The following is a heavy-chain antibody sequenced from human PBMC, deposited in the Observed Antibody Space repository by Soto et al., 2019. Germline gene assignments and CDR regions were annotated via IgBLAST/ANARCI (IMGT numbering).Heavy chain of an antibody. CDR2: ISTNGRNI. V-gene: IGHV3-11*01. J-gene: IGHJ4*02. D-gene: IGHD2-15*01. Sequence: GGSLRLSCVASGFIFSDYYMSWIRQTPGRGLEWASYISTNGRNIYYADSVKGRFTISRDNTKNSLYLQMNSLRAEDTAVYYCARLPPPSCSGGSCSPYWGQGTLVTVSS. CDR3: ARLPPPSCSGGSCSPY. CDR1: GFIFSDYY.